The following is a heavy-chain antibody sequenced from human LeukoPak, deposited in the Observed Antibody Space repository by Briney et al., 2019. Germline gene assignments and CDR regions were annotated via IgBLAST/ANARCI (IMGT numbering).Heavy chain of an antibody. CDR1: GVTFNDYA. Sequence: GGSLRLSCAASGVTFNDYAMHWVRQTPGKGLEWVSGIRGSGGSTYYADSVKGRFTISRDNSKNTLYLQMNSLRADDTAVYYCAKGWYPNYWGQGILVIVSS. V-gene: IGHV3-23*01. J-gene: IGHJ4*02. D-gene: IGHD6-13*01. CDR3: AKGWYPNY. CDR2: IRGSGGST.